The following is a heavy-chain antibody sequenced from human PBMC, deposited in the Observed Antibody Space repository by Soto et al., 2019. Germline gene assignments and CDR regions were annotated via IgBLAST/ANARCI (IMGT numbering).Heavy chain of an antibody. CDR3: ASGGIFSNYYYYMDV. J-gene: IGHJ6*03. CDR2: IIPILGIA. Sequence: QVQLVQSGAEVKKPGSSVKVSCKASGGTFSSYTISWVRQAPGQGLEWMGRIIPILGIANYAQKFQSRVTITADKSTSTAYMELSSLRSEDTAVYYCASGGIFSNYYYYMDVWGKGTTVTVSS. D-gene: IGHD3-9*01. V-gene: IGHV1-69*02. CDR1: GGTFSSYT.